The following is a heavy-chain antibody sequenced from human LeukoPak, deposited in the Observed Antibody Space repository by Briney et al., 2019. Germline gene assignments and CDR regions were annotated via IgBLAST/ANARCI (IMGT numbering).Heavy chain of an antibody. Sequence: PSETLSLTCAVYGGSFSGYYWSWIRQPPGKGLEWIGEINHSGSTNYNPSLKSRVTISVDTSKNQFSLKLSSVTAADTAVYYCARGRGHSPYYYYYYMDVWAKGTTVTVSS. CDR1: GGSFSGYY. V-gene: IGHV4-34*01. CDR3: ARGRGHSPYYYYYYMDV. CDR2: INHSGST. D-gene: IGHD2-21*01. J-gene: IGHJ6*03.